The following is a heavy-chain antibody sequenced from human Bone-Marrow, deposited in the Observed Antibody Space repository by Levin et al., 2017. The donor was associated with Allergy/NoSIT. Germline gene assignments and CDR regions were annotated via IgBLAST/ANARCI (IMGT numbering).Heavy chain of an antibody. V-gene: IGHV1-69*10. CDR2: IISISGIA. CDR3: ATHPHYYYYAMDV. CDR1: GGSFSSYA. J-gene: IGHJ6*02. Sequence: SVKVSCKSSGGSFSSYASSWVRQAPGQGLEWMGGIISISGIANYPQKFQGRVTITADKSTSTVYMELTSLTSEDTAVYYCATHPHYYYYAMDVWGQGTTVTVSS.